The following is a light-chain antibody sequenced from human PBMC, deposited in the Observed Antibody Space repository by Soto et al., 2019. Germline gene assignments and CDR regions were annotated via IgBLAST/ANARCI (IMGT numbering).Light chain of an antibody. CDR2: QIS. V-gene: IGKV2-24*01. CDR3: IQFAHFPRT. Sequence: DGVLTQTPLSSPVPLGPPASISCRASPSLVYSDGNTYLSWLHQRPGQPPRLLIYQISKRFSGVPDRFSGSGAGTDFTLKISRVEAEDVGVYYCIQFAHFPRTFGQGTKVEIK. CDR1: PSLVYSDGNTY. J-gene: IGKJ1*01.